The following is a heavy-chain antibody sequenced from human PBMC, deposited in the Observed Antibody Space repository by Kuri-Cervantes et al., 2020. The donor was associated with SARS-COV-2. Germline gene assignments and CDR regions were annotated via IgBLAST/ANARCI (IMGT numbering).Heavy chain of an antibody. J-gene: IGHJ5*02. CDR2: ISGSGGNT. V-gene: IGHV3-23*01. D-gene: IGHD2-15*01. CDR3: AKDLGIVVVVAADGRFDP. Sequence: GESLKISCAASGFTFSSYSMNWVRQAPGKGLEWVSAISGSGGNTYYADSVKGRFTISRDNSKNTLYLQMNSLRAEDTAVYYCAKDLGIVVVVAADGRFDPWGQGTLVTVSS. CDR1: GFTFSSYS.